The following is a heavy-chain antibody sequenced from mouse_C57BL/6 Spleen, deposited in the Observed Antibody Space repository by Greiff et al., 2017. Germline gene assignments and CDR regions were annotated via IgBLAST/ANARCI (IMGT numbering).Heavy chain of an antibody. D-gene: IGHD2-3*01. V-gene: IGHV1-80*01. J-gene: IGHJ2*01. Sequence: QVQLQQSGAELVKPGASVKISCKASGYAFSSYWMNWVKQRPGKGLELIGQIYPGDGDTNYNGKFKGKATLTADKSSSTAYMQLSSLTSEDSAVYFCARSDDGYYFDYWGQGTTLTVSS. CDR2: IYPGDGDT. CDR3: ARSDDGYYFDY. CDR1: GYAFSSYW.